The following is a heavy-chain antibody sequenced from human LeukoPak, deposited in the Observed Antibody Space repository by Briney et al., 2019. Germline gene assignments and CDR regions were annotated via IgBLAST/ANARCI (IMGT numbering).Heavy chain of an antibody. J-gene: IGHJ4*02. V-gene: IGHV4-59*01. D-gene: IGHD2-2*01. CDR1: GGSISNYY. CDR3: ARVRYCSTNRCYDREFDN. CDR2: INYSGNT. Sequence: PSETLSLTCTVSGGSISNYYWSWIRQPPGKGLEWIGNINYSGNTNYNPSLKSRVTISVDTSKNQFSLKLNSVTAADTAVYYCARVRYCSTNRCYDREFDNWGQGTLVTVSS.